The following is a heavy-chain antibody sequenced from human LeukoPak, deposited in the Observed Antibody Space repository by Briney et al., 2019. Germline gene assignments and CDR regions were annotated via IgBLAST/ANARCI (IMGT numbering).Heavy chain of an antibody. CDR1: GGSISGSSYY. Sequence: PSQTLSLTCTVSGGSISGSSYYWGWIRQPPGKGLEWIGSIYYSGSTYYNPSLKSRVTISVDTSKNQFSLKLSSVTAADTAVYYCARIGGYFDWSPYWGQGTLVTVSS. V-gene: IGHV4-39*07. CDR2: IYYSGST. J-gene: IGHJ4*02. CDR3: ARIGGYFDWSPY. D-gene: IGHD3-9*01.